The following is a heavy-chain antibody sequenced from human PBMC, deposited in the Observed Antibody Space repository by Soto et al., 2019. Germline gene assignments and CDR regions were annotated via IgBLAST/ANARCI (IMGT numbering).Heavy chain of an antibody. CDR1: GGTFSSYA. Sequence: ASLKVSCKASGGTFSSYAISWVRQAPGQGLEWMGGIIPIFGTANYAQKFQGRVTITADESTSTAYMELSSLRSEDTAVYYCARLSTVANPGMDVWGQGTTVTVSS. CDR2: IIPIFGTA. CDR3: ARLSTVANPGMDV. J-gene: IGHJ6*02. D-gene: IGHD4-17*01. V-gene: IGHV1-69*13.